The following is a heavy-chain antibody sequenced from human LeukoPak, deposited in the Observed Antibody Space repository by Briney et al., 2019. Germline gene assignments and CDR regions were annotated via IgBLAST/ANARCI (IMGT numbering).Heavy chain of an antibody. CDR1: GFTFSSYA. D-gene: IGHD3-22*01. J-gene: IGHJ6*03. V-gene: IGHV3-23*01. Sequence: SGGSLRLSCAASGFTFSSYAMSWVRQAPGKGLEWVSAISGSGGSTYYADSVKGRFTISRDNSKNTLYLQMNSLRAEDTAVYYCAKDSYYDSRVNYYMDVWGKGTTVTVSS. CDR3: AKDSYYDSRVNYYMDV. CDR2: ISGSGGST.